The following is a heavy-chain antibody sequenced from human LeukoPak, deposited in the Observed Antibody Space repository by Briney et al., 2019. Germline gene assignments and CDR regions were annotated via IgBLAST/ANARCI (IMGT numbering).Heavy chain of an antibody. CDR3: ARERYYYGSGSYPRNYFDY. J-gene: IGHJ4*02. CDR1: GFTFSTYA. Sequence: PGGSLRLSCAASGFTFSTYAMNWVRQALGKGLEWVAFIRYDGSNKYYADSVKGRFTISRDNSKNTLYLQMNSLRAEDTAVYYCARERYYYGSGSYPRNYFDYWGQGTLVTVSS. CDR2: IRYDGSNK. V-gene: IGHV3-30*02. D-gene: IGHD3-10*01.